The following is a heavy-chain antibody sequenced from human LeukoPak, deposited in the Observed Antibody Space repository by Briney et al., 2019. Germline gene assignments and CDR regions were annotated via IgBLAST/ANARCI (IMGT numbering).Heavy chain of an antibody. V-gene: IGHV3-23*01. J-gene: IGHJ4*02. CDR2: ISGSGLTT. D-gene: IGHD6-19*01. CDR1: GFSFNSYA. Sequence: PGGSLRLSCAASGFSFNSYAITWVRQAPGKGLEWVSLISGSGLTTYYADSVKGRFIISRDNSKNTLYLQMNSLRAEDTAIYYCAKHQIVSVWFFDYWGQGTLVTVSS. CDR3: AKHQIVSVWFFDY.